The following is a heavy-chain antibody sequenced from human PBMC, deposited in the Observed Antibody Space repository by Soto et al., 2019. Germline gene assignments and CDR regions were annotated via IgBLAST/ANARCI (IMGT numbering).Heavy chain of an antibody. V-gene: IGHV4-39*01. CDR1: GGSISSSSYY. CDR2: IYYSGST. J-gene: IGHJ5*02. D-gene: IGHD2-2*03. CDR3: ARPGGHCSSTSCYDGSWFDP. Sequence: SETLSLTCTVSGGSISSSSYYWGWIRQPPGKGLEWIGSIYYSGSTYYNPSLKSRVTISVDTSKNQFSLKLSSVTAADTAVYYCARPGGHCSSTSCYDGSWFDPWGQGTLVTVSS.